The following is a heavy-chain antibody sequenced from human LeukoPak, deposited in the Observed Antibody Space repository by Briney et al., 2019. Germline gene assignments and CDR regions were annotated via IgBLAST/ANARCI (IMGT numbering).Heavy chain of an antibody. Sequence: GGSLRLSCSASGFTFSSYAMHWVRQAPGKGLEYVSTISSSGGSTYYIDSVKGRFTISRDSSKNTLYLQMSSLRAEDTAVYYCAFLGGGWLDAFDIWGQGTMVTVSS. CDR1: GFTFSSYA. CDR3: AFLGGGWLDAFDI. CDR2: ISSSGGST. V-gene: IGHV3-64D*09. D-gene: IGHD5-24*01. J-gene: IGHJ3*02.